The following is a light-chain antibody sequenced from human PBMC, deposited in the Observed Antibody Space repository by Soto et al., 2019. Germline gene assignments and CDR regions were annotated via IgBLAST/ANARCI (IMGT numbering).Light chain of an antibody. J-gene: IGLJ3*02. CDR2: LDRSGSY. Sequence: QPVLTQSSSASASLGSSVKLTFILSSGHSTYIIAWHQQQPGKAPRFLMTLDRSGSYNRGSGVPDRVSGSSSGADRYLTISNLQFEDEGDYYCETWYSNTHKVFGGGTKLTVL. CDR3: ETWYSNTHKV. CDR1: SGHSTYI. V-gene: IGLV4-60*02.